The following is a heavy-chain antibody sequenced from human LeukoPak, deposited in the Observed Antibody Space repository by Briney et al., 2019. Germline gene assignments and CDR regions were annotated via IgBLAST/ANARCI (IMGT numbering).Heavy chain of an antibody. CDR3: ACYSVLGRTFDC. CDR1: GASMNDYY. Sequence: SETLSLTCAVSGASMNDYYWSWIRQTPGKGLEWIGHVHHSFSSNFSPSLKSRVTMSMDTSKSQFSLRVTSVTAADTAVYYCACYSVLGRTFDCWRQGTQVTVSS. D-gene: IGHD4-11*01. CDR2: VHHSFSS. V-gene: IGHV4-59*01. J-gene: IGHJ4*02.